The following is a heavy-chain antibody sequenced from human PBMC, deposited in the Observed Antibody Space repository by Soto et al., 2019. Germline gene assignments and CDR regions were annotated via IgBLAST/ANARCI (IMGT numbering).Heavy chain of an antibody. CDR2: IKQDGSEK. CDR3: ASSRVVVPAAIAFDV. Sequence: GGSLRLSCAASGFTFSSYWMSWVRQAPGKGLEWVANIKQDGSEKYYVDSVKGRFTISRDNAKNSLYLQMNSLRAEDTAVYYCASSRVVVPAAIAFDVWGQGTMVTVSS. D-gene: IGHD2-2*01. V-gene: IGHV3-7*01. J-gene: IGHJ3*01. CDR1: GFTFSSYW.